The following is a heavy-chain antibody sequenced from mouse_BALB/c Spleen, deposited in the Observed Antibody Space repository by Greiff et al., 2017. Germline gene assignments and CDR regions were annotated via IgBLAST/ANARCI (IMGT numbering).Heavy chain of an antibody. Sequence: QVQLQQPGAELVKPGAPVKLSCKASGYTFTSYWMNWVKQRPGRGLEWIGRIDPSDSETHYNQKFKDKATLTVDKSSSTAYIQLSSLTSEDSAVYYGAVDFDVWGAGTTVTVSS. CDR1: GYTFTSYW. CDR3: AVDFDV. V-gene: IGHV1-69*02. CDR2: IDPSDSET. J-gene: IGHJ1*01.